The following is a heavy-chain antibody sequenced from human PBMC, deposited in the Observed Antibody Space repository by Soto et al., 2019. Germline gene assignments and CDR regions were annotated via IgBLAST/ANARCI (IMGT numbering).Heavy chain of an antibody. Sequence: SETRSLTCTVSGGSINSRSYYWGGIRESPGKGLEWIGSIYYSGSTYYNPSLKSRVAMSVDTSKNQFSLKLRSGSAADTAVYYCARQRTSVVTQSYFDDWGQGSLVTVSS. CDR2: IYYSGST. CDR1: GGSINSRSYY. CDR3: ARQRTSVVTQSYFDD. D-gene: IGHD2-21*02. J-gene: IGHJ4*02. V-gene: IGHV4-39*01.